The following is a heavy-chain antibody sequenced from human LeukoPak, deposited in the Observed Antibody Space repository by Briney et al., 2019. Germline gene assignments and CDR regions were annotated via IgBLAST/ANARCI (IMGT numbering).Heavy chain of an antibody. CDR1: GYTFTSYY. CDR2: ISPSGAST. Sequence: GASVKVSCKASGYTFTSYYMHGVRQAPGQGLEWMGIISPSGASTTYAQNFQGRVTMTRDMSTSTVYMELSSLKSEDTAVSSCARGSSRSPRDAFDIWGQGTMVTVSS. CDR3: ARGSSRSPRDAFDI. J-gene: IGHJ3*02. V-gene: IGHV1-46*01.